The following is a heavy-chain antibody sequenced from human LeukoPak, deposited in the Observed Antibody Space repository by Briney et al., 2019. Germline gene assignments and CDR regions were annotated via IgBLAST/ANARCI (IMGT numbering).Heavy chain of an antibody. CDR2: ISNTGGST. V-gene: IGHV3-23*01. Sequence: GGSLRLSCAASGFTFITYAMSWVRQAPGKGLEWVSSISNTGGSTYYADSVRGRFTISRDNSKNTLYLQMNSLRAEDTAVYYCAKDGFLGATSGDYWGQGTLVTVSS. D-gene: IGHD1-26*01. CDR3: AKDGFLGATSGDY. CDR1: GFTFITYA. J-gene: IGHJ4*02.